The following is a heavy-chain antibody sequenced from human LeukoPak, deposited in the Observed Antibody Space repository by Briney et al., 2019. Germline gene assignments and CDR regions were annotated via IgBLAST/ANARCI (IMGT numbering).Heavy chain of an antibody. V-gene: IGHV1-69*05. CDR2: IIPIFGSA. J-gene: IGHJ5*02. D-gene: IGHD3-16*02. CDR1: GYTFTSYY. Sequence: GASVKVSCKASGYTFTSYYMHWVRQAPGQGLEWMGRIIPIFGSANYAQKFQGRVTITTDESTSTAYMELSNLTSEDTAVYYCARSYDYLWGSYRSFWFDPWGQGTLVTVSS. CDR3: ARSYDYLWGSYRSFWFDP.